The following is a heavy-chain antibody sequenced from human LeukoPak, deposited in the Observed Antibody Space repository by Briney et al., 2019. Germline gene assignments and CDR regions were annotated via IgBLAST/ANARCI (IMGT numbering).Heavy chain of an antibody. CDR3: ARRGPPLAAAGLDY. D-gene: IGHD6-13*01. CDR1: GFIFSSYT. J-gene: IGHJ4*02. V-gene: IGHV3-21*01. Sequence: GGSLRLSCAASGFIFSSYTMNWVRQAPGAGLEWVSSISSSSNYIYYADSVKGRFTISRDNAKNSLYLQMNSLRAEDTAVYYCARRGPPLAAAGLDYWGQGTLVTVSS. CDR2: ISSSSNYI.